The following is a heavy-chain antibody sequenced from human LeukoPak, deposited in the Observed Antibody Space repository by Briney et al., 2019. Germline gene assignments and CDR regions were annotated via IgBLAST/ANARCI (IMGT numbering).Heavy chain of an antibody. V-gene: IGHV4-39*07. Sequence: PSETLSLTCTVSGGSISSSSYYWGWIRQPPGKGLEWIGSIYYSGSTYYNPSLKSRVTISVDTSKNQFSLKLSSVTAADTAVYYCATDIQWLPYRGPNNSDYWGQGTLVTVSS. CDR2: IYYSGST. J-gene: IGHJ4*02. CDR1: GGSISSSSYY. CDR3: ATDIQWLPYRGPNNSDY. D-gene: IGHD6-19*01.